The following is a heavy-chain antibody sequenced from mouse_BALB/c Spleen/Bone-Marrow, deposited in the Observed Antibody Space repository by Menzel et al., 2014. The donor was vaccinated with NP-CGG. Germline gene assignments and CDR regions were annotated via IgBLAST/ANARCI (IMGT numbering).Heavy chain of an antibody. CDR3: TRTYDYDEGGFDY. CDR1: GYTFTSYW. J-gene: IGHJ2*01. Sequence: VKLMESGAELVRPGASVKLSCKASGYTFTSYWINWVKQRPGQGLEWIGNIYPSDRYTNYNQKFKDKATLTVDKSSSTAYMQLSSPTSEDSAVYYCTRTYDYDEGGFDYWGQGTTLTVSS. CDR2: IYPSDRYT. V-gene: IGHV1-69*02. D-gene: IGHD2-4*01.